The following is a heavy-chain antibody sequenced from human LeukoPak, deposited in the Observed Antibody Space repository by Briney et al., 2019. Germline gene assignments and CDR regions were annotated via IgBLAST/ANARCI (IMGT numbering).Heavy chain of an antibody. CDR1: GGSFGGYY. Sequence: PSETLSLTCAVYGGSFGGYYWSWIRQPPGKGLEWIGEINHSGSTNYNPSLKSRVTISVDTSKNQFSLKLSSVTAADTAVYYCARGGRVAAAGRYNWFDPWGQGTLVTVSS. CDR2: INHSGST. D-gene: IGHD6-13*01. V-gene: IGHV4-34*01. CDR3: ARGGRVAAAGRYNWFDP. J-gene: IGHJ5*02.